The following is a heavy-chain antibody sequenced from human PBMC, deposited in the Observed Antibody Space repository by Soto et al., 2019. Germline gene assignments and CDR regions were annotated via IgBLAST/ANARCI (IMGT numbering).Heavy chain of an antibody. V-gene: IGHV1-69*01. Sequence: QVQLVQSGAEVKKPGSSVKVSCKASGGIFSTYAISWLRQAPGQGLEWMGGIIPLFETPNYALRFQGRVTITADESTSTAYMELSRLRCEDTAVYYCARDRDDYGSGNYYNRIDFWGQGTLVTVSS. CDR2: IIPLFETP. J-gene: IGHJ4*02. CDR3: ARDRDDYGSGNYYNRIDF. CDR1: GGIFSTYA. D-gene: IGHD3-10*01.